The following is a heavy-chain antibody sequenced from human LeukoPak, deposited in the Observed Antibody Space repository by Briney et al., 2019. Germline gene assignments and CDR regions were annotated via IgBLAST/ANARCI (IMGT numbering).Heavy chain of an antibody. CDR3: ARVGYSYFDY. CDR2: IDPGSGTT. D-gene: IGHD5-24*01. V-gene: IGHV1-46*01. J-gene: IGHJ4*02. CDR1: GYRFTSYF. Sequence: GASVKVSCKTSGYRFTSYFMHWVRQAPGQGLEWMGIIDPGSGTTAYAQKFQGRVTMTRDTSTTMFYMEVSSLRSDDTAMYYCARVGYSYFDYWGQGTLVTVSS.